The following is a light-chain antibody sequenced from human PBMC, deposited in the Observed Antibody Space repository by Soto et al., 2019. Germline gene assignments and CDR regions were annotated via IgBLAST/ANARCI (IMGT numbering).Light chain of an antibody. V-gene: IGLV1-40*01. CDR1: SSNIGAGSD. CDR2: GDT. J-gene: IGLJ3*02. Sequence: QSVLTQPPSVSGAPGQTVTISCTGSSSNIGAGSDVSWYQQLPGTAPKLLLFGDTNPPSGVPDRFSGSHSGASASLAISGLQAEDEGDYYCQSYDSSLSGSVFGGGTKLTVL. CDR3: QSYDSSLSGSV.